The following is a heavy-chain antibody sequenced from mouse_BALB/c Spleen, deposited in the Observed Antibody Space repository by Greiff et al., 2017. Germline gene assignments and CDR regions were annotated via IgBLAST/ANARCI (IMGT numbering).Heavy chain of an antibody. CDR2: IDHANGNT. CDR1: GFNIKDTY. D-gene: IGHD2-4*01. J-gene: IGHJ3*01. CDR3: ARIYYDYDGFAY. Sequence: VQLQQSGAELVKPGASVKLSCTASGFNIKDTYMHWVKQRPEQGLEWIGRIDHANGNTKYDPKFQGKATITADTSSNTAYLQLSSLTSEDTAVYYCARIYYDYDGFAYWGQGTLVTVSA. V-gene: IGHV14-3*02.